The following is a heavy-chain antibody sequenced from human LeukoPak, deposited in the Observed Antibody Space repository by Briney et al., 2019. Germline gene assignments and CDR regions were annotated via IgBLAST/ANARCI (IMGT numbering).Heavy chain of an antibody. V-gene: IGHV4-59*01. CDR2: IYYSGST. J-gene: IGHJ1*01. CDR1: GGSISSYY. D-gene: IGHD6-19*01. CDR3: ARGGWYPESFQH. Sequence: SETLSLTCTVSGGSISSYYWNWIRQPPGKGLEWIGYIYYSGSTNYNPSLKNRVTISVDTPKNQFSLKLSSVTAADTAVYYCARGGWYPESFQHWGQGALVTVSS.